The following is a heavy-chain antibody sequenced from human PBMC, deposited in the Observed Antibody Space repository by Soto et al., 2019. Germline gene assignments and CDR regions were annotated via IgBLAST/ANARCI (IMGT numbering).Heavy chain of an antibody. Sequence: QVQLVESGGGVVQPWRSLTLSCAASGFTFSSYGMHWVRQAPGKGLEWVAVMWYDGSNKYYADSVKGRFTISRDNSKNTLYLQMNSLRAEDTAVYYCASDLGYCSGGSCPRLGIIDYWGQGTLVTVSS. CDR1: GFTFSSYG. CDR2: MWYDGSNK. V-gene: IGHV3-33*01. D-gene: IGHD2-15*01. CDR3: ASDLGYCSGGSCPRLGIIDY. J-gene: IGHJ4*02.